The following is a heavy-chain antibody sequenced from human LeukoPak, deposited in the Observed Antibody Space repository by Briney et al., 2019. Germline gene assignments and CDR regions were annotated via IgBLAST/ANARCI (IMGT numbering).Heavy chain of an antibody. D-gene: IGHD3-10*01. J-gene: IGHJ4*02. Sequence: ASVKVSCKTSGYTFTDLYIHWVRQAPGQGLEWMGWISPNTGDTNFAQKFQGRVTLTRDTSIRTTYMELTSLRSDDTAMYYCAREGNFYGSGRGDYWGQGTLVSVSS. CDR1: GYTFTDLY. V-gene: IGHV1-2*02. CDR3: AREGNFYGSGRGDY. CDR2: ISPNTGDT.